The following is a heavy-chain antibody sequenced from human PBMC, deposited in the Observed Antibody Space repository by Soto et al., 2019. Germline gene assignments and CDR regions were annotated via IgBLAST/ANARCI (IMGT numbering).Heavy chain of an antibody. CDR3: ARDPPLGYCSGGSCSMAV. Sequence: SVKVSCKASGGTFSSYAISWVRQAPGQGLEWMGGIIPIFGTANYAQKFQGRVTITADKSTSTAYMELSSLRSEDTAVYYCARDPPLGYCSGGSCSMAVWGQGTTVTVSS. J-gene: IGHJ6*02. CDR1: GGTFSSYA. V-gene: IGHV1-69*06. CDR2: IIPIFGTA. D-gene: IGHD2-15*01.